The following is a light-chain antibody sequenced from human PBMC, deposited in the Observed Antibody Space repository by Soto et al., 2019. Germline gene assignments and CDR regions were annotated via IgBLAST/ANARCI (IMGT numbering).Light chain of an antibody. CDR1: QSVSSSY. V-gene: IGKV3-20*01. CDR3: QQYGSSPYT. CDR2: GAS. Sequence: EIVLTQSPGTLSLSPGEIATLSCRASQSVSSSYLAWYQQKPGQAPRLLIYGASSRATGIPDRFSGSGSGPDFTLTISRLEPEDFAVYYCQQYGSSPYTFGQGTKLEIK. J-gene: IGKJ2*01.